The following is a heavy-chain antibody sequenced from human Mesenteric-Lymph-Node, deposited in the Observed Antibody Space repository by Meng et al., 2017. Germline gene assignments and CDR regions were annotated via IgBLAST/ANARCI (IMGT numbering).Heavy chain of an antibody. Sequence: GGSLRLSCAASGFTFSSYSMNWVRQAPGKGLEWVSSISSSSSYIYYADSVKGRFTISRDNAKNTLYLQMNSLGADDTAVYYCARDLGWVLFDYWGQGALVTVSS. J-gene: IGHJ4*02. CDR2: ISSSSSYI. CDR3: ARDLGWVLFDY. V-gene: IGHV3-21*06. CDR1: GFTFSSYS. D-gene: IGHD3-3*01.